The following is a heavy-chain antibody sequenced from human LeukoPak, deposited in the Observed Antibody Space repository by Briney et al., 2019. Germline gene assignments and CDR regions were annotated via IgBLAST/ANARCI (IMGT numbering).Heavy chain of an antibody. D-gene: IGHD3-16*01. CDR3: AKDGQGLTYYFDY. CDR1: GFTFSSYG. V-gene: IGHV3-30*18. J-gene: IGHJ4*02. Sequence: GGSLRLSCVASGFTFSSYGMHWVRQAPGEGLEWVAVISDDGSKKYYVDSVRGRFTISRDNSKNTLYLQMNSLRAEDTAVYYCAKDGQGLTYYFDYWGQGTLVTVSS. CDR2: ISDDGSKK.